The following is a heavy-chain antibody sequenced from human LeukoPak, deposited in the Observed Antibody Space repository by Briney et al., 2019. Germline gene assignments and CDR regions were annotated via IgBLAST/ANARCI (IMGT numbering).Heavy chain of an antibody. CDR1: GFTLSNHG. CDR2: ISYDGSNK. J-gene: IGHJ4*02. Sequence: GRSLRLFCVASGFTLSNHGMHLVRPASGQGLEWVAVISYDGSNKYYADSVKGRFTISRDNSKNTLYLQMNSLRAEDTTVYYCAKGVKGIAVAYFDYWGQGTLVTVSS. D-gene: IGHD6-19*01. V-gene: IGHV3-30*18. CDR3: AKGVKGIAVAYFDY.